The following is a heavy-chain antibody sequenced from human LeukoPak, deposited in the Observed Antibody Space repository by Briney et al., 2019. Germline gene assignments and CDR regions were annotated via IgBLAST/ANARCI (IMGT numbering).Heavy chain of an antibody. V-gene: IGHV3-7*01. CDR3: ARAEYGCYYPLEY. J-gene: IGHJ4*02. CDR2: IKQDGGEK. D-gene: IGHD3-22*01. Sequence: GGSLRLSCAASGFTFSSYWMSWVRQAPGKGLEWVANIKQDGGEKYYVDSVKGRFTISRDNAKNSLDLPINSLRAEDTTVYYCARAEYGCYYPLEYWGQGTLVTVSS. CDR1: GFTFSSYW.